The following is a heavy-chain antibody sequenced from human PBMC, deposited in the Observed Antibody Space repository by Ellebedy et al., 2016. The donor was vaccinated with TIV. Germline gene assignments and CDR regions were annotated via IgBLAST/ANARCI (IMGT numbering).Heavy chain of an antibody. CDR1: GFSFSPYG. J-gene: IGHJ4*02. CDR3: ARDKLQNAVSGSKFDY. CDR2: IVTSSNV. Sequence: GGSLRLSXEASGFSFSPYGMNWVRQAPGKGLEWISSIVTSSNVYYADSVRGRFTISRDNAKNSLFLQMNSLRAEDTAVYYCARDKLQNAVSGSKFDYWGQGGLVTVSS. V-gene: IGHV3-21*01. D-gene: IGHD5-24*01.